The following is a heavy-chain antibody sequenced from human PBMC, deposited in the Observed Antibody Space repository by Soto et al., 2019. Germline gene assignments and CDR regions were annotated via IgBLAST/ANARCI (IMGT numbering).Heavy chain of an antibody. CDR2: IYSGGST. J-gene: IGHJ4*02. CDR3: ARAFNSPYDFGYFDY. V-gene: IGHV3-66*01. Sequence: EVQLVESGGGLVQPGGSLRLSCAASGFTVSSNYMSWVRQAPGKGLEWVSVIYSGGSTYYADSVKGRFTISRDNSKNTLYLQMNSLRAEDTAVYYCARAFNSPYDFGYFDYWGQGTLVTVSS. CDR1: GFTVSSNY. D-gene: IGHD3-3*01.